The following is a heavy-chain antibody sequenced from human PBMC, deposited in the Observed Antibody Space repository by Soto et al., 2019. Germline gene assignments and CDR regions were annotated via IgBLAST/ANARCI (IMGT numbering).Heavy chain of an antibody. CDR1: GFTFDDYT. D-gene: IGHD6-6*01. V-gene: IGHV3-43*01. CDR2: ISWDGGST. CDR3: AKDRGSSFYYYYGMDV. J-gene: IGHJ6*02. Sequence: GGSLRLSCAASGFTFDDYTMHWVRQAPGKGLEWVSLISWDGGSTYYADSVKGRFTISRDNSKNSLYLQMNSLRTEDTALYYCAKDRGSSFYYYYGMDVWGQGTTVTVSS.